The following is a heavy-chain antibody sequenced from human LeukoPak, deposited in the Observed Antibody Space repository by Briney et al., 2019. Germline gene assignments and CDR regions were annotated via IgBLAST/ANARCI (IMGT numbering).Heavy chain of an antibody. CDR2: IWYDGSNK. J-gene: IGHJ4*02. CDR3: ARDRQRKGPPYYFDY. D-gene: IGHD1-14*01. Sequence: PGGSLRLSCAASGFTFSSYGMHWVRQAPGKGLEWVAVIWYDGSNKYYADSVKGRFTISRDNSKNTLYLQMNSLRAEDTAVYYCARDRQRKGPPYYFDYWGQGTLVTVSS. V-gene: IGHV3-33*01. CDR1: GFTFSSYG.